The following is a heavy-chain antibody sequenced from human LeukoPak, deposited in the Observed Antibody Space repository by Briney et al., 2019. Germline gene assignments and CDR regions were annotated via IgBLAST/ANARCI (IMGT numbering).Heavy chain of an antibody. V-gene: IGHV3-21*01. J-gene: IGHJ4*02. CDR3: ASYDCSGGSCSFYFDH. Sequence: GGSLRVSCAASGFTFSSDSMNWVRQAPGKGLEWVSSISSTSNYIYYADSVKGRFTISRDNAKNSLYLQMNSLRAEDTAVYYCASYDCSGGSCSFYFDHWGQGTLVTVSS. CDR1: GFTFSSDS. D-gene: IGHD2-15*01. CDR2: ISSTSNYI.